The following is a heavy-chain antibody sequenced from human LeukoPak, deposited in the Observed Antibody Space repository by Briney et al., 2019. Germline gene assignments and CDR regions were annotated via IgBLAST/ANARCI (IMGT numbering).Heavy chain of an antibody. CDR3: ARDLVSAYYGSGSYGGGSYYYYYYYMDV. CDR1: GFTFSSYG. Sequence: QSGGSLRLSCVASGFTFSSYGMHWVRQAPGKGLEWVAFIRYDGSNKYYADSVKGRFTISRDNSKNTLYLQMNSLRAEDTAVYYCARDLVSAYYGSGSYGGGSYYYYYYYMDVWGKGTTVTVSS. CDR2: IRYDGSNK. D-gene: IGHD3-10*01. V-gene: IGHV3-30*02. J-gene: IGHJ6*03.